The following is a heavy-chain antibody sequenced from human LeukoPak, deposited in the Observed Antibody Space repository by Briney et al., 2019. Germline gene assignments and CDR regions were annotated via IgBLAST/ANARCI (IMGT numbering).Heavy chain of an antibody. J-gene: IGHJ6*02. Sequence: PGGSLRLSCAASGFTFDDYAMHWVRQAPGKGLEWVSGISWNSGSIGYADFVKGRFTISRDNAKNSLYLQMNSLRAEDTALYYCAKGGYCSSTSCPHYYYGMDVWGQGTTVTVSS. CDR2: ISWNSGSI. CDR3: AKGGYCSSTSCPHYYYGMDV. CDR1: GFTFDDYA. D-gene: IGHD2-2*01. V-gene: IGHV3-9*01.